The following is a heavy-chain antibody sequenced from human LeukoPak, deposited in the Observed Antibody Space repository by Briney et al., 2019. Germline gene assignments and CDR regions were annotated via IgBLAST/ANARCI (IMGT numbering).Heavy chain of an antibody. CDR1: GYTFTSYY. V-gene: IGHV1-46*01. CDR3: ARGDSSSWYEGNWFDP. J-gene: IGHJ5*02. Sequence: ASVKVSCKASGYTFTSYYMHWVRQAPGQGLEWMGIINPSGGSTSYAQKFQGRVTMTRDTSTSTVYMELSSLRSEDTAVYYCARGDSSSWYEGNWFDPWGQGTLVTVSS. D-gene: IGHD6-13*01. CDR2: INPSGGST.